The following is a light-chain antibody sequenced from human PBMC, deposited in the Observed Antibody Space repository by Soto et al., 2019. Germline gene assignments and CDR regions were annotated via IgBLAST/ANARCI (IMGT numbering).Light chain of an antibody. CDR2: GAS. CDR1: QSVRSN. J-gene: IGKJ1*01. CDR3: QQDNNWPAT. V-gene: IGKV3-15*01. Sequence: IVMTQSPATLSVSPGERATLSCRASQSVRSNLAWYQQKPGQAPRLLIYGASTRATGIPARFSGSGSGTEFTLTISSLQSEDFAVYYCQQDNNWPATFGQGTKVEIK.